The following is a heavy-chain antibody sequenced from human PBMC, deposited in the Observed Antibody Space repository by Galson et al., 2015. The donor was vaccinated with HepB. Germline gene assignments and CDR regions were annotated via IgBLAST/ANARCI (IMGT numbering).Heavy chain of an antibody. CDR3: ARVADSDYGDHAHFDS. V-gene: IGHV3-11*06. Sequence: SLRLSCAASGFTFSDYYMSWIRQAPGKGLEWLSYISSSTIYTNYADSVKGRFTISRDNVKNSMCLQMNSLRAEDTAVYYCARVADSDYGDHAHFDSWGLGTLVTVSS. CDR2: ISSSTIYT. CDR1: GFTFSDYY. J-gene: IGHJ4*02. D-gene: IGHD4-17*01.